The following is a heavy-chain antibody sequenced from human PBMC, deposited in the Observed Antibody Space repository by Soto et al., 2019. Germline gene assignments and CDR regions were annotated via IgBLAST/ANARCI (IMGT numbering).Heavy chain of an antibody. J-gene: IGHJ4*02. D-gene: IGHD5-12*01. Sequence: EVQLVESGGSLVKPGGSLRLSCAASGITFTNAWMTWVRQAPRKGLEWVGRVKSKTDGGTIDYAAPVKDRFTISRDDSKNTLYLQMISLKTEDTAVYYCIGTYSGSSMRFDYWGQGTLVTVSS. CDR2: VKSKTDGGTI. V-gene: IGHV3-15*01. CDR3: IGTYSGSSMRFDY. CDR1: GITFTNAW.